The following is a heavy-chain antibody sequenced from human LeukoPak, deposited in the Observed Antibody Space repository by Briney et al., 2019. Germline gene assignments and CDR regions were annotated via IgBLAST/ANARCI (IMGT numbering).Heavy chain of an antibody. D-gene: IGHD4-23*01. Sequence: ASVKVSCKASGFTFTSSAVQWVRQARGQRLEWIGWIAVGSGNTNYAQKFQGRVTITADESTSTAYMELSSLRSEDTAVYYCARDPLRGSPLGYGMDVWGQGTTVTVSS. CDR2: IAVGSGNT. J-gene: IGHJ6*02. CDR3: ARDPLRGSPLGYGMDV. V-gene: IGHV1-58*01. CDR1: GFTFTSSA.